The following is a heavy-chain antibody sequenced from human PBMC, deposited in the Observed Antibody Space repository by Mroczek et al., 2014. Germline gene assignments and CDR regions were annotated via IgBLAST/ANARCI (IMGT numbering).Heavy chain of an antibody. CDR3: ARSSDYYDSSGYYSPAYFDY. V-gene: IGHV4-39*01. CDR1: GGSISSSSYY. Sequence: QVQLQQWGPGLVKPSETLSLTCTVSGGSISSSSYYWGWIRQPPGKGLEWIGSIYYSGSTYYNPSLKSRVTISVDTSKNQFSLKLRSVTAADTAVYHCARSSDYYDSSGYYSPAYFDYWGQGTLVTVSS. D-gene: IGHD3-22*01. J-gene: IGHJ4*02. CDR2: IYYSGST.